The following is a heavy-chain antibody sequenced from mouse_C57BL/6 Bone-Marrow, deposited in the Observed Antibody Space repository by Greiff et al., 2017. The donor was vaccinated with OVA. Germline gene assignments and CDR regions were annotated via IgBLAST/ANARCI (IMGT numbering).Heavy chain of an antibody. Sequence: VQRVESGPGLVQPSQSLSITCTVSGFSLTSYGVHWVRQSPGKGLEWLGVIWSGGSTDYNAAFISRLSISKDNSKSQVFFKMNSLQAGDTAIYYWARKPLYSNYGSYYAMDYWGQGTSVTVSS. CDR2: IWSGGST. CDR1: GFSLTSYG. CDR3: ARKPLYSNYGSYYAMDY. J-gene: IGHJ4*01. D-gene: IGHD2-5*01. V-gene: IGHV2-2*01.